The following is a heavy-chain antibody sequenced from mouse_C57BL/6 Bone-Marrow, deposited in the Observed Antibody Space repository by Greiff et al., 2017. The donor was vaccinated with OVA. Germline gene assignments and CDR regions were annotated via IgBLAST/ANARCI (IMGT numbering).Heavy chain of an antibody. CDR2: IYPRSGNT. V-gene: IGHV1-81*01. Sequence: VQLQQSRAELARPGASVKLSCKASGYTFTSYGISWVKQRTGQGLEWIGEIYPRSGNTYYNEKFKGKATLTADKSSSTAYMELRSLTSEDSAVYFCASWVGWFAYWGQGTLVTVSA. CDR3: ASWVGWFAY. CDR1: GYTFTSYG. D-gene: IGHD1-1*02. J-gene: IGHJ3*01.